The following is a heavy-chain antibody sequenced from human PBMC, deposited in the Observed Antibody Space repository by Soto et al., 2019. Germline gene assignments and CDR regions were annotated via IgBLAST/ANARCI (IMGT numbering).Heavy chain of an antibody. CDR3: ARVSSSWYKDYFDY. D-gene: IGHD6-13*01. J-gene: IGHJ4*02. CDR1: AGTFSNYA. Sequence: QVQLVQSGAEVKKPGSSVKVSCKASAGTFSNYAISWVRQAPGQGLEWMGGIIPIFGTTNYAQRFQGRVTITADESTSTAYMELSSLRSEDTAVYYCARVSSSWYKDYFDYWGQGTRVTVSS. V-gene: IGHV1-69*12. CDR2: IIPIFGTT.